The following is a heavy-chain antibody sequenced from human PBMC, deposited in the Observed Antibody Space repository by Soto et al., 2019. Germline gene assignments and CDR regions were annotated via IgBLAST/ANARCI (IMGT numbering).Heavy chain of an antibody. CDR1: GGTLSSYA. D-gene: IGHD5-12*01. CDR3: AVDVDIVATVSLHSDYYGMDV. CDR2: IIPIFGTA. J-gene: IGHJ6*02. Sequence: SVKVTCQESGGTLSSYAISWVLQAPGQGREWMGGIIPIFGTANYAQKFQGRVTITADESTSTACMELSSLRSEDTAVYYCAVDVDIVATVSLHSDYYGMDVWGQGTTVTSP. V-gene: IGHV1-69*13.